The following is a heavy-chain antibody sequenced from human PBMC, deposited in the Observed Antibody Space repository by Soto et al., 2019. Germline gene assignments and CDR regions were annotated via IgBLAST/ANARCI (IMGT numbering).Heavy chain of an antibody. V-gene: IGHV3-66*01. CDR1: GITVNNNY. CDR2: IYSGGST. Sequence: EVQLVESGGDLVQPGGSLRLSCAASGITVNNNYMSWDRQAPGKGLEWVSVIYSGGSTGYADSVKGRFTISRDNPKNTVYLQMNGLRAEDTAVYYCARDVGVWGRGTTVTVSS. J-gene: IGHJ6*04. CDR3: ARDVGV.